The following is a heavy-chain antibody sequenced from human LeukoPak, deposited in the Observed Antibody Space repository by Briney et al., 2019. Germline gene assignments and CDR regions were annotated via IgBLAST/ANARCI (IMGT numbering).Heavy chain of an antibody. CDR1: GFTFSNYA. Sequence: GGSLRLSCAAPGFTFSNYAMSWVRQAPGKGLEWVSVISGSSGSTYYADSVKGRFTISRDNAKNSLYLQMNSLRVEDTAVYYCAKEGRSLQTYWGQGTLVTVSS. J-gene: IGHJ4*02. D-gene: IGHD5-24*01. CDR2: ISGSSGST. CDR3: AKEGRSLQTY. V-gene: IGHV3-23*01.